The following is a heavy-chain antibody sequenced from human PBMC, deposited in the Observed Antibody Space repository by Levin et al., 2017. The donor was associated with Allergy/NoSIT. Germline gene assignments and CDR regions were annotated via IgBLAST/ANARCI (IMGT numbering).Heavy chain of an antibody. D-gene: IGHD6-19*01. CDR1: GFTFDDYG. CDR2: INWNGGST. J-gene: IGHJ4*02. CDR3: AREGLIAVADIPLDY. Sequence: GESLKISCAASGFTFDDYGMSWVRQAPGKGLEWVSGINWNGGSTGYADSVKGRFTISRDNAKNSLYLQMNSLRAEDTALYYCAREGLIAVADIPLDYWGQGTLVTVSS. V-gene: IGHV3-20*04.